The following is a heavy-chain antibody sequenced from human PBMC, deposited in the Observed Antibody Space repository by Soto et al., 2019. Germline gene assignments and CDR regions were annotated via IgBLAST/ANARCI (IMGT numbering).Heavy chain of an antibody. J-gene: IGHJ4*02. CDR2: IYFSGST. Sequence: QLQLQESGPGLVKPSETLSLTCTVSGVSITNTSYYWGWIRQPPGKGLEWIGTIYFSGSTFYNPSLKSRLTISVDTSKNXXXXXXXSVTAADTAVYYCARHGSYWGQGTLVAVSS. CDR1: GVSITNTSYY. V-gene: IGHV4-39*01. CDR3: ARHGSY.